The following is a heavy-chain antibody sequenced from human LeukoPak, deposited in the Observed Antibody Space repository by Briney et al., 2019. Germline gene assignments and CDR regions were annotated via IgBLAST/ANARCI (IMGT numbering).Heavy chain of an antibody. CDR1: GFTFSDHF. J-gene: IGHJ4*02. Sequence: GGSLRLSCAASGFTFSDHFLDWIRQAPGKGLEWVGRTRNKANSYITEYAASVKGRFTISRDDSKNSLYLQMSSLKTDDTAMYYCASIRGTFGYWGQGTLVTVSS. D-gene: IGHD3-10*01. CDR3: ASIRGTFGY. CDR2: TRNKANSYIT. V-gene: IGHV3-72*01.